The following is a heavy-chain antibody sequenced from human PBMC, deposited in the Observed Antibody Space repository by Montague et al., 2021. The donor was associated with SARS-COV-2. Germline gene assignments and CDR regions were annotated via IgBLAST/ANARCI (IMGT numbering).Heavy chain of an antibody. CDR2: ISLSGGST. V-gene: IGHV3-23*01. D-gene: IGHD2-15*01. CDR1: GFTFSTFA. CDR3: AKGGVVVVAATDLDY. J-gene: IGHJ4*02. Sequence: RSLSLAASGFTFSTFAMSWVRQAPGKGLEWVSAISLSGGSTYYADSVKGRFTISRDNSKNTLFLQMNSLRAEDTAVYYCAKGGVVVVAATDLDYWGQGTLVTVSS.